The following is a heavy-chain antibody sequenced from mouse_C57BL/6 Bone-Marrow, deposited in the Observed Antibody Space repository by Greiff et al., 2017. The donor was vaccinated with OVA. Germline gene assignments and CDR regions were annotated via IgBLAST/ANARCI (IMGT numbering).Heavy chain of an antibody. V-gene: IGHV14-1*01. CDR1: GFNIKDYY. Sequence: EVQLQQSGAELVRPGASVKLSCTASGFNIKDYYMHWVKQRPEQGLEWIGRIDPEDGDTEYAPKFQGKATMTADTSSNTAYLQLSSLTSEDTAVYYCTRLLLRYLYYFDYWGQGTTLTVSS. D-gene: IGHD1-1*01. CDR2: IDPEDGDT. CDR3: TRLLLRYLYYFDY. J-gene: IGHJ2*01.